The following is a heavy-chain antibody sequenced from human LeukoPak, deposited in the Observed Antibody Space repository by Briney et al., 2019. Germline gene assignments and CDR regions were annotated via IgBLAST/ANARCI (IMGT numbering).Heavy chain of an antibody. V-gene: IGHV1-18*01. D-gene: IGHD2-21*02. J-gene: IGHJ4*02. CDR1: GYTFTSYG. Sequence: ASVKVSCKASGYTFTSYGIXWVRQAPGQGLEWMXWISAYNGNTNYAQKLQGRVTMTTDTSTSTAYMELRSLRSDDTAVYYCARGGAYCGGDCFFGYWGQGTLVTVSS. CDR3: ARGGAYCGGDCFFGY. CDR2: ISAYNGNT.